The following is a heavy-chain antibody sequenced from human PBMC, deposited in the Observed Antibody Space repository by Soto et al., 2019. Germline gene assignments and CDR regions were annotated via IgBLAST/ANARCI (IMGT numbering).Heavy chain of an antibody. D-gene: IGHD3-3*01. V-gene: IGHV3-48*02. CDR3: ARDKAPSYDFWSGYYRPPGMDV. CDR1: GFTFSSYS. CDR2: ISSCSSTI. Sequence: GGSLRLSCAASGFTFSSYSMNWVRQAPGKGLEWVSYISSCSSTIYYADSVKGRFTISRDNAKNSLYLQMNSLRDEDTAVYYCARDKAPSYDFWSGYYRPPGMDVWGQGTTVTVSS. J-gene: IGHJ6*02.